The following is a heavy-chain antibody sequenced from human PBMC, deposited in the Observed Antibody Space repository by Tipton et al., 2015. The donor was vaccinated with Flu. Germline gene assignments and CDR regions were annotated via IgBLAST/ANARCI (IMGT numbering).Heavy chain of an antibody. CDR2: INHSGST. D-gene: IGHD2-2*01. CDR3: ARSGQYQLVFTRTATSRYYFAY. J-gene: IGHJ4*02. V-gene: IGHV4-34*01. Sequence: TLSLTCAVYGGSFSGYYWSWIRQPPGKGLEWIGEINHSGSTNYNPSLKSRVTISVDTSKNQFSLKLSSVTAADTAVYYCARSGQYQLVFTRTATSRYYFAYWGQGTLVTVSP. CDR1: GGSFSGYY.